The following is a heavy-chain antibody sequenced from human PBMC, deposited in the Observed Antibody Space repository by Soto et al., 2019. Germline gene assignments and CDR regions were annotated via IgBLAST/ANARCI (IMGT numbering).Heavy chain of an antibody. CDR2: ISYDGSNK. CDR1: GFTFDSYD. J-gene: IGHJ4*02. D-gene: IGHD1-1*01. V-gene: IGHV3-30-3*01. CDR3: ARDPYNCGWLDY. Sequence: QVQLVESGGGVVQPGRSLRLSCAASGFTFDSYDMHWVRQAPGKGLEWVAVISYDGSNKYYADSVKGRFTISRDNSKNTLYLNSLRAEDTAVYYCARDPYNCGWLDYWGQGTLVTVSS.